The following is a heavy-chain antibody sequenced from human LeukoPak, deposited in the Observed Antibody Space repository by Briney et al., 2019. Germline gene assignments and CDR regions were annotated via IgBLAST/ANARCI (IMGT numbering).Heavy chain of an antibody. CDR3: VGYSYGFATNDY. V-gene: IGHV3-64D*06. CDR2: ISNNESIT. D-gene: IGHD5-18*01. CDR1: GFTFSSYS. Sequence: DPGGSLRLSCSASGFTFSSYSLQWVRQAPGKGLEYVSAISNNESITYYADSVKGRFVISRDNSKNTLYLQMNSLREEDTAMYYCVGYSYGFATNDYWGQGTLVTVSS. J-gene: IGHJ4*02.